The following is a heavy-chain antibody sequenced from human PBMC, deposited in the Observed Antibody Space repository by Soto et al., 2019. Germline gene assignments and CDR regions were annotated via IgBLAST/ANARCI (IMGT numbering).Heavy chain of an antibody. CDR3: ARGGDIVAVPAATYNWFAP. J-gene: IGHJ5*02. CDR1: GYTFTSYG. CDR2: ISAYNGNT. Sequence: GASVKVSCKASGYTFTSYGISWVRQAPGQGLEWMGWISAYNGNTNYAQKLQGRVTMTTDTSTSTAYMELRSLRSDDTAVYYCARGGDIVAVPAATYNWFAPWGQGTLVTVSS. V-gene: IGHV1-18*01. D-gene: IGHD2-2*01.